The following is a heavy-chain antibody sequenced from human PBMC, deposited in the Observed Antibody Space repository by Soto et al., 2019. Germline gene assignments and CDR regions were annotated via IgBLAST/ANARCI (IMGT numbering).Heavy chain of an antibody. J-gene: IGHJ4*02. V-gene: IGHV1-69*05. CDR2: IIPIFGTA. D-gene: IGHD1-26*01. Sequence: QVQLVQSGAEVKKPGSSVKVSCKASGGTFSSYAISWVRQAPGQGLEWMGGIIPIFGTANYAQKLQGRVTMAPDESTSTSYMELGSLRTEDTAVYYCARAGSGIYYRFDNSGQGTVVTVSS. CDR1: GGTFSSYA. CDR3: ARAGSGIYYRFDN.